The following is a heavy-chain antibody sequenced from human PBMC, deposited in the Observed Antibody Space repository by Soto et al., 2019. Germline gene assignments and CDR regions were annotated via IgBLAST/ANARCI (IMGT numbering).Heavy chain of an antibody. CDR2: IYHSGST. V-gene: IGHV4-4*02. CDR1: GGSISSSNW. D-gene: IGHD2-2*01. Sequence: QVQLQESGPGLVKPSGTLSLTCAVSGGSISSSNWWSWVRQPPGKGLEWIGEIYHSGSTNYNPSLQSRVTISVDLSNNQFSLKLSSVTAADAAVYYVARVVGDYYYGMDVWGQGTTVTFSS. CDR3: ARVVGDYYYGMDV. J-gene: IGHJ6*02.